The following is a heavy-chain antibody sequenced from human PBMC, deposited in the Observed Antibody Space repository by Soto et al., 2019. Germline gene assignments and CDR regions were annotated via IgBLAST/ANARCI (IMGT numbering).Heavy chain of an antibody. CDR1: GYTFTSYG. Sequence: ASVKVSCKASGYTFTSYGISWVRQAPGQGLERMGWISAYNGNTNYAQKLQGRVTMTTDTSTSTAYMELRSLRSDDTAVYYCARDPVAHISLSSCFDPRDQGTRVTVSS. V-gene: IGHV1-18*01. J-gene: IGHJ5*02. CDR2: ISAYNGNT. D-gene: IGHD2-2*01. CDR3: ARDPVAHISLSSCFDP.